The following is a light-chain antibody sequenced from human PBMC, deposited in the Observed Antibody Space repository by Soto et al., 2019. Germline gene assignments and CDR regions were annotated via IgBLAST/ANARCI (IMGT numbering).Light chain of an antibody. Sequence: EIVLTQSPGTLSLSPGKRATLSCRASQSISNNYLAWYQQRPGQAPRLLIYLSSNRAPGIPDRFRGSGSGADFTLPISRLEPEDFAVYLCQQYGRSPWTFGQGTKVDIK. CDR2: LSS. CDR3: QQYGRSPWT. V-gene: IGKV3-20*01. J-gene: IGKJ1*01. CDR1: QSISNNY.